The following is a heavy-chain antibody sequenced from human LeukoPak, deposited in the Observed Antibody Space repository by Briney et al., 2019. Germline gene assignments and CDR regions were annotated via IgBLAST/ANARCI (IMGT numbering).Heavy chain of an antibody. CDR2: ISSSSSYT. V-gene: IGHV3-11*06. D-gene: IGHD3-22*01. CDR3: AFGPETYYYDSSGSQTFDY. J-gene: IGHJ4*02. Sequence: PGGSLRLSCAASGFTLSDYYMSWIRQAPGKGLEWVSYISSSSSYTKYADSVKGRFTISRDNAKNTLYLQMNSLRAEDTAVYYCAFGPETYYYDSSGSQTFDYWGQGTLVTVSS. CDR1: GFTLSDYY.